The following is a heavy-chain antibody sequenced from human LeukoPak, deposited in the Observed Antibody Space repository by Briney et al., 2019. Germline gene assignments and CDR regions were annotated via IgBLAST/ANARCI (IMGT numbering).Heavy chain of an antibody. J-gene: IGHJ4*02. V-gene: IGHV3-21*01. CDR2: ISSSSSYI. D-gene: IGHD1-1*01. CDR3: AILREGVPYNLHDY. Sequence: GGSLRLSCAASGFTFSSYSMNWVRQAPGKGLEWVSSISSSSSYIYYADSVKGRFTISRDNAKNSLYLQMNSLRAEDTAVYYCAILREGVPYNLHDYWGQGTLVTVSS. CDR1: GFTFSSYS.